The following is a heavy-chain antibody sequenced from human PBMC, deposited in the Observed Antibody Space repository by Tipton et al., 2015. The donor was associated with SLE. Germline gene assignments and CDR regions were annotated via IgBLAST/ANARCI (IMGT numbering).Heavy chain of an antibody. V-gene: IGHV3-7*03. CDR2: IKQDGSER. CDR1: GVTFSRYW. J-gene: IGHJ4*02. Sequence: GSLRLSCSASGVTFSRYWMGWVRQAPGKGLEWVANIKQDGSERYYVDSVKGRFTISRDNAKNSLYLQMNSLRAEDTAVYYCARDRAGGIDYWGQGTLVTVSS. D-gene: IGHD6-13*01. CDR3: ARDRAGGIDY.